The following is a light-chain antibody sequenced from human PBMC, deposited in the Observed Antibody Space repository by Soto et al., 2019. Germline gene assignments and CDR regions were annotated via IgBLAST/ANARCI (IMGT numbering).Light chain of an antibody. Sequence: EIVLTQSPGTLSLSPGERATLSCRASQSVSSSYLAWYQQKPGQAPRLLLYGGSSRATGIPDRFRGSGAGTDFTLTISRLEPEDSAVYYCQQYGRSPCTFGQGTKVEIK. CDR1: QSVSSSY. CDR2: GGS. J-gene: IGKJ1*01. CDR3: QQYGRSPCT. V-gene: IGKV3-20*01.